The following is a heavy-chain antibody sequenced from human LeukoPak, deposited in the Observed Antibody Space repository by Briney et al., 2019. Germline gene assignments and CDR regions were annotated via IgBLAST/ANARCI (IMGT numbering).Heavy chain of an antibody. D-gene: IGHD3-10*01. CDR2: VYHTRNT. CDR3: AKSDGSGSYFDY. Sequence: SQSLSLTRAVSVDSLRKYYWSWIRHPRAKGLEWIGYVYHTRNTKYNPALENRATISIDTSKNQFSLKLSSLTAADSAVYYCAKSDGSGSYFDYWGQGTLVTVS. J-gene: IGHJ4*02. V-gene: IGHV4-59*03. CDR1: VDSLRKYY.